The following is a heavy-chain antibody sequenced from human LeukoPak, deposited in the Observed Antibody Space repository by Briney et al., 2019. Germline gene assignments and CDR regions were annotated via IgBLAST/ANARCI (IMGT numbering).Heavy chain of an antibody. CDR3: ARSHAPIPAAIVFYFDY. D-gene: IGHD2-2*01. Sequence: GGSLRLSRAASGSTFRSYAMSWVRQAPGKGLEWVSAISGSGGSTYYADSVKGRFTISRDNSKNTLYLQMNSLSAEDTAVYYCARSHAPIPAAIVFYFDYWGQGTLVTVSS. V-gene: IGHV3-23*01. CDR1: GSTFRSYA. J-gene: IGHJ4*02. CDR2: ISGSGGST.